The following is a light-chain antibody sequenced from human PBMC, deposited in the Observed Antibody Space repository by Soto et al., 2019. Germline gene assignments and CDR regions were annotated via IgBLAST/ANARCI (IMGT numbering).Light chain of an antibody. J-gene: IGKJ1*01. CDR3: QQYGSSPPRT. V-gene: IGKV3-20*01. CDR1: QGVSKDF. Sequence: EIVLTQSPGILSLSPGERATLSCRASQGVSKDFLAWYQQKPGQAPRLLIYGASTRATDVPDRFSGSGSGADFTLTISRLEPEDFAVYYCQQYGSSPPRTFGQGTKVE. CDR2: GAS.